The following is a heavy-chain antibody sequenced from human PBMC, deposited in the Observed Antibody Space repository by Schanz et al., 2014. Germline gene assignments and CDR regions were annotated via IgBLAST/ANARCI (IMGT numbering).Heavy chain of an antibody. D-gene: IGHD5-12*01. CDR1: GFTFDPYA. Sequence: VQLLESGGTVVQPGGSLRVSCAASGFTFDPYAMHWLRQSPGKGLEWVAVILYDGSNKYYADSVKGRFTISRDNSKNTLYLQMNSLRVEDTALYYCAREYSSYGTVYYWGQGTLVTVSS. CDR2: ILYDGSNK. CDR3: AREYSSYGTVYY. V-gene: IGHV3-30*03. J-gene: IGHJ4*02.